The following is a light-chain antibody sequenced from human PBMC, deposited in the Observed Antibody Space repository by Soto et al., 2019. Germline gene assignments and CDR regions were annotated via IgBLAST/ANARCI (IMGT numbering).Light chain of an antibody. CDR2: DVS. V-gene: IGLV2-14*01. Sequence: QSALTQPAPVSGSPGQSITISCTGTSSDVGGYNYVSWYQQHPGKAPKLVIYDVSNRPSGVSNRFSGSKSGNTASLTISGLQAEDEADYYCSSYTSSSTPLVFGTGTKLTVL. J-gene: IGLJ1*01. CDR3: SSYTSSSTPLV. CDR1: SSDVGGYNY.